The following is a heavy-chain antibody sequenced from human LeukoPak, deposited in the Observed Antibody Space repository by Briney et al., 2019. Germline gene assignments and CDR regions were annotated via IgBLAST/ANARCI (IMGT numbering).Heavy chain of an antibody. CDR3: AREGLGPFDY. D-gene: IGHD3/OR15-3a*01. V-gene: IGHV4-59*01. CDR2: IYYSGST. Sequence: SETLSLTCTVSGDSISSYYWSWIRQPPGKGLEWIGYIYYSGSTNYNPSLKSRVTISLDTSKNQFSLKLSSVTAADTAVYYCAREGLGPFDYWGQETLVTVSS. J-gene: IGHJ4*02. CDR1: GDSISSYY.